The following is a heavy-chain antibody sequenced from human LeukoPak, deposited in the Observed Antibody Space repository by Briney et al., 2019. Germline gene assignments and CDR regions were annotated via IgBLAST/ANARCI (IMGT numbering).Heavy chain of an antibody. CDR1: GFTFSSNY. CDR3: ARGNFYDSSVGY. D-gene: IGHD3-22*01. J-gene: IGHJ1*01. Sequence: PGGSLRLSCAASGFTFSSNYMTWVRQAPGKGLEWVSLIYSGGNTYYADSVKGRFTISRDNSKNTLYLRMNNLTADDTAVYYCARGNFYDSSVGYWGQGTLVTVSS. CDR2: IYSGGNT. V-gene: IGHV3-66*01.